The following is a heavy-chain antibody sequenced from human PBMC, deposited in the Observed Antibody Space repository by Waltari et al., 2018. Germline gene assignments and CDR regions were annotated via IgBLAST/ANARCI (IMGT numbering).Heavy chain of an antibody. Sequence: EVQLVESGGGLVQPGGSLRLSCAASGFTFNNFWMHWVRQDAGKGLMWVSRIKNDGSGPIYAESVKGRFTISRDNAKNTLYLQMSSLRPEDTAVYYCVRAYYDGRLDYWGQGTLVTASS. CDR1: GFTFNNFW. V-gene: IGHV3-74*01. CDR3: VRAYYDGRLDY. CDR2: IKNDGSGP. D-gene: IGHD3-22*01. J-gene: IGHJ4*01.